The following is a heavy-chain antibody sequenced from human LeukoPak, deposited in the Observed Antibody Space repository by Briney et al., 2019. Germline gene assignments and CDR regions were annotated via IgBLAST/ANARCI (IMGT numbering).Heavy chain of an antibody. J-gene: IGHJ4*02. Sequence: GGSLRLSCAASGFTFSSYAMTWVRQAPGKGLEWVSVISGSGGSTYYADPVKGRFTISRDNSKNTLYLQMNSLRAEDTAIYYCAKNRDPQLERGSDYWGQGTLVTVSS. CDR3: AKNRDPQLERGSDY. CDR2: ISGSGGST. V-gene: IGHV3-23*01. D-gene: IGHD5-24*01. CDR1: GFTFSSYA.